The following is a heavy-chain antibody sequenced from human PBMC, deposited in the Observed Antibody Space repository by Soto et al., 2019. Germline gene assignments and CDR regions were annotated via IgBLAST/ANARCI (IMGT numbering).Heavy chain of an antibody. CDR3: AKSPNFYCSSPNCYKYYFDH. J-gene: IGHJ4*02. Sequence: PGGSLRLSCAVSGLTFRGYGMHWVRQAPGKGLEWVAVISYDGSEKYYVDSVKGRFTISKDNSKNTLYLQMNSLRPEDTAVYYCAKSPNFYCSSPNCYKYYFDHWGQGTRVTVST. V-gene: IGHV3-30*18. CDR2: ISYDGSEK. D-gene: IGHD2-2*02. CDR1: GLTFRGYG.